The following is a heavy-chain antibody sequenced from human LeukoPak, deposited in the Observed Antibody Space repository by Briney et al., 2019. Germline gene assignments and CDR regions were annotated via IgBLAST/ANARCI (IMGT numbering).Heavy chain of an antibody. V-gene: IGHV3-74*01. Sequence: GGSLRLSCAASGFTFSSYWMHWVRQAPGKGLXXXXRINSDGRSTSYADSVKXRFTISRDNAKNTLYLQMNSLRGEDTAMYYCARPVCGGDCYPYDYWGQGTLVTVSS. J-gene: IGHJ4*02. CDR3: ARPVCGGDCYPYDY. D-gene: IGHD2-21*02. CDR2: INSDGRST. CDR1: GFTFSSYW.